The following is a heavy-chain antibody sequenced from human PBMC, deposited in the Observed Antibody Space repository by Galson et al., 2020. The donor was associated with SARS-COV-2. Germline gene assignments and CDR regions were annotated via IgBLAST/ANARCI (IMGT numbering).Heavy chain of an antibody. J-gene: IGHJ4*02. CDR3: ARQQTIFGVDRGRYFDY. D-gene: IGHD3-3*01. CDR2: IYYSGST. Sequence: ETSETLSLTCTVSGGSISSYYWSWIRQPPGKGLEWIGYIYYSGSTNYNPSLKSRVTISVDTSKNQFSLKLSSVTAADTAVYYCARQQTIFGVDRGRYFDYWGQGTLVTVSS. V-gene: IGHV4-59*08. CDR1: GGSISSYY.